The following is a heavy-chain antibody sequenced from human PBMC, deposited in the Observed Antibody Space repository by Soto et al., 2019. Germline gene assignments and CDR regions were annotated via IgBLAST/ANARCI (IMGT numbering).Heavy chain of an antibody. Sequence: PGGSLKISCNGSGYTFTNDWIGWVRQMPGKGLEWMGIIYPGDSGTKYNPSFQGQVTISADKSITTTYLRWTSLKASDTAIYYCAASIFYYGMDVWGQGTTVTVSS. J-gene: IGHJ6*02. CDR1: GYTFTNDW. CDR3: AASIFYYGMDV. V-gene: IGHV5-51*01. CDR2: IYPGDSGT.